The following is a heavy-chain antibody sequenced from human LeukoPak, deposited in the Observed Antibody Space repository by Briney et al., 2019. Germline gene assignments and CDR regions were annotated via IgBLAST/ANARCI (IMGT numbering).Heavy chain of an antibody. V-gene: IGHV4-39*01. CDR2: IYYTGSA. CDR3: ARQFHGSGYVDDL. Sequence: PSETLSLTCTVSGGSISSTSYYWGWIRQPPGKGLEWIGGIYYTGSAYYNPALKSRVTISVDTSKNQFSLKLSSVTAADTAVYYCARQFHGSGYVDDLWGQGTLVTVSP. D-gene: IGHD5-12*01. J-gene: IGHJ5*02. CDR1: GGSISSTSYY.